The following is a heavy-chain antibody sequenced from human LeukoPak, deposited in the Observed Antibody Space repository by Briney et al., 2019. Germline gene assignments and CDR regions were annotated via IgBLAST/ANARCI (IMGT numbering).Heavy chain of an antibody. D-gene: IGHD3-22*01. CDR2: ISGSGGST. J-gene: IGHJ4*02. Sequence: GGSLRLSCAASGFTFSSYAMSWVRQAPGKGLEWVSAISGSGGSTFYADSVKGRFTISRDNSKNTLYLQMNSLRAEDTAVYYCARGQDYYDSSGYYYDLYYFDYWGQGTLVTVSS. CDR3: ARGQDYYDSSGYYYDLYYFDY. CDR1: GFTFSSYA. V-gene: IGHV3-23*01.